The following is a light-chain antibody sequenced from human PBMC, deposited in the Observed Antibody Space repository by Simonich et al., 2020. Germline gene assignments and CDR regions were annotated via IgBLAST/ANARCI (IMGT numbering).Light chain of an antibody. Sequence: QSALTQPASVSGSPGQSITISCTGTSSYVGGYNYVSWYQQHPGNAPKLMIYDFSRRPSGVSNRFSGSKSGNTASLTISGLQAEDEADYYCSSYTSSSTWVFGGGTKLTVL. J-gene: IGLJ3*02. CDR2: DFS. V-gene: IGLV2-14*01. CDR1: SSYVGGYNY. CDR3: SSYTSSSTWV.